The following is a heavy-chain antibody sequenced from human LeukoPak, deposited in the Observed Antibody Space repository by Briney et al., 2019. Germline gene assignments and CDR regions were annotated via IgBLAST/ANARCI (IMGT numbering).Heavy chain of an antibody. D-gene: IGHD5/OR15-5a*01. J-gene: IGHJ4*02. CDR2: INQDGSEK. CDR3: ARDVSY. Sequence: PGGSLRLSCAASGFTFSNYWMRWVRQAPGKGPEWVAGINQDGSEKYYVDSEKGRFTISRDNAKNSLYLQMNSLRAEDTAVYYCARDVSYWGQGTLVTVSS. V-gene: IGHV3-7*01. CDR1: GFTFSNYW.